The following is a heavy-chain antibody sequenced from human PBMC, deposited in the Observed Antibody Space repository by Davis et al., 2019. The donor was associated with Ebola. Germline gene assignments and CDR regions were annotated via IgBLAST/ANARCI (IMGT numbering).Heavy chain of an antibody. D-gene: IGHD3-10*01. CDR1: GFTFDDYG. V-gene: IGHV3-20*04. CDR2: INWNGGST. J-gene: IGHJ5*02. CDR3: ARGNYGSGSYGSWFDP. Sequence: GESLKISCAASGFTFDDYGMSWVRQAPGKGLEWVSGINWNGGSTGYADSVKGRFTISRDNSKNTLYLQMNSLRAEDTAVYYCARGNYGSGSYGSWFDPWGQGTLVTVSS.